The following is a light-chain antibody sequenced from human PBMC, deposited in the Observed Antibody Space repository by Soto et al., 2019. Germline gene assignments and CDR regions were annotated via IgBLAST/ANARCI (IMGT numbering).Light chain of an antibody. J-gene: IGKJ5*01. CDR3: QQRTSWPIT. CDR2: DAY. Sequence: EIVMTQSPATLSVSPGERATLSCRASQSVGSHLAWYQQKPGQAPRLLIHDAYNRASGIPARFSGGGSGTEFSLTISNLEPEDFAVYYCQQRTSWPITFGQGTRLEI. V-gene: IGKV3-11*01. CDR1: QSVGSH.